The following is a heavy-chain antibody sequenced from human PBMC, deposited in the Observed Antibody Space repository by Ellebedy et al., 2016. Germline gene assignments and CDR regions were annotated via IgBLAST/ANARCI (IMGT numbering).Heavy chain of an antibody. CDR3: ARGDWYFDL. J-gene: IGHJ2*01. V-gene: IGHV4-31*03. Sequence: SETLSLXXTVSGGSISSGGYYWSWIRQHPGKGLEWIGYIYYSGSTYYNPSLKSRVTISVDRSKNQFSLKLSSVTAADTAVYYCARGDWYFDLWGRGTLVTVSS. CDR2: IYYSGST. CDR1: GGSISSGGYY.